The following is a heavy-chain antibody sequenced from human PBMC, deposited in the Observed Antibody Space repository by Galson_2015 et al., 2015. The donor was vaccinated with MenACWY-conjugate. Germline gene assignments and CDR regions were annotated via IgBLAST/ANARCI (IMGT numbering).Heavy chain of an antibody. V-gene: IGHV3-23*01. D-gene: IGHD3-10*01. CDR2: ISDSGGDT. J-gene: IGHJ4*02. CDR1: GFTFSHYA. Sequence: LRLSCAASGFTFSHYAMTWVRQAPGEGLEWVSGISDSGGDTYYADSVKGRFTTARDNSKNTVYLQLSSLRADDTALYYCATAGGYSVNSYFDHWGQGTLVTVSS. CDR3: ATAGGYSVNSYFDH.